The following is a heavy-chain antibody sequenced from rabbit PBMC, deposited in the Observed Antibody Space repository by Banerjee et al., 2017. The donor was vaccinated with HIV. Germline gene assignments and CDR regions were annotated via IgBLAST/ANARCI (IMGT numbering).Heavy chain of an antibody. CDR1: GFSFGNKCV. J-gene: IGHJ4*01. V-gene: IGHV1S45*01. CDR2: IYSDSSGNT. CDR3: ARDLAGAIGWNFNL. D-gene: IGHD4-1*01. Sequence: QEQLEESGGDLVKPEGSLTLTCTASGFSFGNKCVMCWVRQAPGKGLEWIGCIYSDSSGNTVYATWAKGRLTISKASSTTVTLQMTSLTAADTATYFCARDLAGAIGWNFNLWGQGTLVTVS.